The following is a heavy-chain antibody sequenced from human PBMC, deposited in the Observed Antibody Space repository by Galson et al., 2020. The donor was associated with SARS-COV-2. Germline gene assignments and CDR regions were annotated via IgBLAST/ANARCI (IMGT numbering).Heavy chain of an antibody. CDR1: GFTFDDYA. J-gene: IGHJ4*02. V-gene: IGHV3-9*01. CDR3: AKVDMVRGVVAFDY. Sequence: GGSLRLSCAASGFTFDDYAMHWVRQAPGKGLEWVSGISWNSGSIGYADSVKGRFTISRDNAKNSLYLQMNSLRAEDTALYYCAKVDMVRGVVAFDYCGQGTLVTVSS. D-gene: IGHD3-10*01. CDR2: ISWNSGSI.